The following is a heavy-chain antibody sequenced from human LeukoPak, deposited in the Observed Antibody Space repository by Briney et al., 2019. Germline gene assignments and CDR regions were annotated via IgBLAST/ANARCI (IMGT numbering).Heavy chain of an antibody. V-gene: IGHV4-34*01. D-gene: IGHD1-26*01. CDR3: ARGPDPGKVGAAIYYYYGMDV. Sequence: SETLSLTCAVYGGSFSGYYWSWIRQPPGKGLEWIGEINHSGSTNYNPSLKSRVTTSVDTSKNQFSLKLSSVTAADTAVYYCARGPDPGKVGAAIYYYYGMDVWGQGTTVTVSS. J-gene: IGHJ6*02. CDR2: INHSGST. CDR1: GGSFSGYY.